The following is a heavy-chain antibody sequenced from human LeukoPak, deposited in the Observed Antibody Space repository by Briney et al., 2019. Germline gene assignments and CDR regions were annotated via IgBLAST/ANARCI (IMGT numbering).Heavy chain of an antibody. CDR3: AKARGSVSFPGRALDY. CDR1: GFTFDDYA. J-gene: IGHJ4*02. D-gene: IGHD2-15*01. Sequence: GRSLRLACAASGFTFDDYALHRGRQAPGKGLEWVSGISWNSGSTGYGDSVKGRFTISRDNAKNSLYLQMNSLRDEDMALYYCAKARGSVSFPGRALDYWGQGTLVTVSS. V-gene: IGHV3-9*03. CDR2: ISWNSGST.